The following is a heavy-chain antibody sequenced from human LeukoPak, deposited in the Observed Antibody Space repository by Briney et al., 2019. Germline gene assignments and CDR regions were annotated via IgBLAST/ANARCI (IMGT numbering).Heavy chain of an antibody. D-gene: IGHD5-18*01. J-gene: IGHJ4*02. Sequence: ASVKVSSKASGGTFSSYTISWVRQAPGQGLEWMERIIPILGIANYAQKFQGRVTITADKSTSTAYMELSSLRSEDTAVYYCARDHPDTAMAPFDYWGQGTLVTVS. CDR2: IIPILGIA. V-gene: IGHV1-69*04. CDR3: ARDHPDTAMAPFDY. CDR1: GGTFSSYT.